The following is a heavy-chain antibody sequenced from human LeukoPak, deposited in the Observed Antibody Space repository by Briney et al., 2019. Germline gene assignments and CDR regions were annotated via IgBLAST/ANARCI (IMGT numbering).Heavy chain of an antibody. CDR3: AKDQIFSPALTGTTVLDGSRSGDRRID. CDR2: ISGSGGST. CDR1: GFTFSSYA. J-gene: IGHJ4*02. V-gene: IGHV3-23*01. Sequence: PGGSLRLSCAASGFTFSSYAMSWVRQALGKGLEWVSAISGSGGSTYYADSVKGRFTISRDNSKNTLYLQMNSLRAEDTAVYYCAKDQIFSPALTGTTVLDGSRSGDRRIDWGQGTLVTVSS. D-gene: IGHD1-7*01.